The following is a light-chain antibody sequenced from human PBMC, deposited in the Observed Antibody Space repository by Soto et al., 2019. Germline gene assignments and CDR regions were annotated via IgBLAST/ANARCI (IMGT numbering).Light chain of an antibody. CDR2: ATS. Sequence: EIVMTQSPATLSVSPGERATLSCRASETVSVTLAWYQQKPGQAPRLLIYATSTRASGIPARFSGSGSGTDFTLSISSLQSEDFGVYYCQQYGSWPRTFGQGTKVDIK. CDR1: ETVSVT. J-gene: IGKJ1*01. CDR3: QQYGSWPRT. V-gene: IGKV3-15*01.